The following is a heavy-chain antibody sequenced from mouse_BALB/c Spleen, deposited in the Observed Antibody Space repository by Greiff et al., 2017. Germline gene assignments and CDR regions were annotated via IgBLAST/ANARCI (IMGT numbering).Heavy chain of an antibody. Sequence: EVKLQESGGGLVQPGGSMKLSCVASGFTFSNYWMNWVRQSPEKGLEWVAEIRLKSNNYATHYAESVKGRFTISRDDSKSSVYLQMNNLRAEDTGIYYCTLGRDFDVWGAGTTVTVSS. CDR2: IRLKSNNYAT. CDR1: GFTFSNYW. V-gene: IGHV6-6*02. D-gene: IGHD4-1*01. J-gene: IGHJ1*01. CDR3: TLGRDFDV.